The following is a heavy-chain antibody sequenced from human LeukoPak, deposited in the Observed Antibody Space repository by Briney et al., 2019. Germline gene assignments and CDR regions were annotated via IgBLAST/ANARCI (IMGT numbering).Heavy chain of an antibody. CDR1: GFTFSSYS. CDR2: ISSSSSYI. Sequence: GGSLRLSCAASGFTFSSYSMNWVRQAPGKGLEWVSSISSSSSYIYYADSVKGRFTISRDNAKNSLYLQMNSLRAEDTAVYYCARDARAAVAGTLNWFDPWGQGTLVTVSS. V-gene: IGHV3-21*01. CDR3: ARDARAAVAGTLNWFDP. J-gene: IGHJ5*02. D-gene: IGHD6-19*01.